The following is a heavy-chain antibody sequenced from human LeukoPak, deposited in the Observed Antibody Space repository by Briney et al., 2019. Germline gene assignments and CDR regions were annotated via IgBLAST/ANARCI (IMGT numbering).Heavy chain of an antibody. CDR2: ISPSGNSV. J-gene: IGHJ4*02. CDR3: ARDFLGESGAGGC. CDR1: GFTFYSYT. Sequence: GGSLRLSCAASGFTFYSYTMNWVCQAPGKGLEWVSSISPSGNSVWNADSVKGRFTISRDNAQGSVFLQMNNLRGGDSAVYYCARDFLGESGAGGCWGQGTLVTVSS. D-gene: IGHD3-10*01. V-gene: IGHV3-21*01.